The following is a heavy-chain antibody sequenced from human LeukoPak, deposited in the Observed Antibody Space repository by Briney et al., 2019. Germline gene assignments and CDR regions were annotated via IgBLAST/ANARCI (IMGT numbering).Heavy chain of an antibody. CDR2: IYYSGST. Sequence: SETLSLTCTVSGGSISSGGYYWGWIRQHPGKGLEWIGYIYYSGSTYYNPSLKSRVTISVDTSKNQFSLKLSSVTAADTAVYYCARVDYDSSGYYYASDAFDIWGQGTMVTVSS. CDR3: ARVDYDSSGYYYASDAFDI. CDR1: GGSISSGGYY. D-gene: IGHD3-22*01. J-gene: IGHJ3*02. V-gene: IGHV4-31*03.